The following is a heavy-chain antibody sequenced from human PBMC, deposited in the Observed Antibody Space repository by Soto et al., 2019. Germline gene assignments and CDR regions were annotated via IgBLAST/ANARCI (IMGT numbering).Heavy chain of an antibody. CDR2: ISYDGSNK. CDR1: GFTFSSYG. D-gene: IGHD4-17*01. J-gene: IGHJ5*02. CDR3: AKDRRKSNYGDYGLLDP. Sequence: GGSLRLSCAASGFTFSSYGMHWVRQAPGKGLEWVAVISYDGSNKYYADSVKGRFTISRDNSKNTLYLQMNSLRAEDTAVYYCAKDRRKSNYGDYGLLDPWGQGTLVTVSS. V-gene: IGHV3-30*18.